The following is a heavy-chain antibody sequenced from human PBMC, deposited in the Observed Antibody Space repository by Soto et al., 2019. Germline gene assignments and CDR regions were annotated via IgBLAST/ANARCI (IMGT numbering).Heavy chain of an antibody. V-gene: IGHV3-33*01. CDR3: ARAYYDHVWGFHRSWAFDI. D-gene: IGHD3-16*01. J-gene: IGHJ3*02. Sequence: QVQLVESGGSVVQPGRSLRLSCAASGFNFNTYAMHWVRQAPGKGLEWVAVIWHDGTDKQYADSVTGRVTISRDSSKNTLSLQIDSLRAEDTAVYSCARAYYDHVWGFHRSWAFDIWGQGTLVTVSS. CDR2: IWHDGTDK. CDR1: GFNFNTYA.